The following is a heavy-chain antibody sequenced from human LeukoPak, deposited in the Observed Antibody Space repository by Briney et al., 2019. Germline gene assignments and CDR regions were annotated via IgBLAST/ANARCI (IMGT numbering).Heavy chain of an antibody. D-gene: IGHD3-3*01. CDR3: ARDPYYDFWSGLGAFDI. Sequence: PGGSMRLSCAASGFTFSSYAMHWVSQAQGKGLEWVAVISYDGSNKYYADSVKGRFTISRDNSKNTLYLQMNSLRAEDTAVYYCARDPYYDFWSGLGAFDIWGQGTMVTVSS. CDR2: ISYDGSNK. V-gene: IGHV3-30-3*01. J-gene: IGHJ3*02. CDR1: GFTFSSYA.